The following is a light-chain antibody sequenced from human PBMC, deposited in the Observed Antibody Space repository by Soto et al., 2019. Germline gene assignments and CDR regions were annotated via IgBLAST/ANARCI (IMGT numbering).Light chain of an antibody. Sequence: QSVLTQPASVSGSPGQSITISCTGTSSDFGNYNLVSWYQQHPGKVPKLILFEVNKRPSGVSGRFSGSKSGNTASLTISGLQAEDEADYYCCSFTSSNTHVFXTGTKGTVL. J-gene: IGLJ1*01. CDR2: EVN. CDR3: CSFTSSNTHV. CDR1: SSDFGNYNL. V-gene: IGLV2-23*02.